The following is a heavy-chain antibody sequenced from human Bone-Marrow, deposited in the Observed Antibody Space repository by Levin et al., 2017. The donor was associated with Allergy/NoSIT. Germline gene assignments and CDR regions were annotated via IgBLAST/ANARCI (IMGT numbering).Heavy chain of an antibody. J-gene: IGHJ4*02. CDR3: ASHHCTSATCSDLLFDA. CDR1: GGSISSSPYY. CDR2: VYYSGST. D-gene: IGHD2-2*01. Sequence: SETLSLTCTVSGGSISSSPYYWVWLRQPPGKGLEWIGYVYYSGSTNYNPSLKRRVTMSVDTSTNQFSLKVNSVTAADTAMYYCASHHCTSATCSDLLFDARGQGTLVAVSS. V-gene: IGHV4-61*05.